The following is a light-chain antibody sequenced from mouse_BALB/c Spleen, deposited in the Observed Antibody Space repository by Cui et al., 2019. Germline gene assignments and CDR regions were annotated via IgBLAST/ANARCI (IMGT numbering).Light chain of an antibody. CDR3: GQSYSYPTWT. CDR2: GAS. V-gene: IGKV6-20*01. J-gene: IGKJ1*01. CDR1: ENVGTY. Sequence: NIVMTQSPKSMSMSVGERVTLSCKASENVGTYVSWYQQKPEQSPKLLIYGASNRYTGVPDRFTGSGSATDFTLTISSVQAEDLADYHCGQSYSYPTWTFGGGTKLEIK.